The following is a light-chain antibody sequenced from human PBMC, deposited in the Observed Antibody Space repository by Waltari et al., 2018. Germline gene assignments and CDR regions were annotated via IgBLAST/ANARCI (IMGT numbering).Light chain of an antibody. CDR1: QSSSSY. Sequence: DIQMTQSPSSLSASVGDRVTITCRASQSSSSYLNWYQQKPGKAPKLLIYAASSLQSGVPSRFSGSGSGTDFTLTISSLQPEDFATYYCQQSYSTLPYTFGQGTKLEIK. CDR3: QQSYSTLPYT. J-gene: IGKJ2*01. CDR2: AAS. V-gene: IGKV1-39*01.